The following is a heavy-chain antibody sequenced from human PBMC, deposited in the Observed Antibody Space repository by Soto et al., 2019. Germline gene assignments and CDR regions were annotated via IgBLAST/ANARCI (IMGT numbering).Heavy chain of an antibody. V-gene: IGHV3-30*18. J-gene: IGHJ4*02. Sequence: QVQLVESGGGVVQPGRSLRLSCAASGFTFSSYGMHWVRQAPGKGLEWVAVISYDGSNKYYADSVKGRFTISRDNSKNTRYLQMNSLRAEDTAGYYGAKGDGDSLAGHYWGQGTLVTVSS. CDR3: AKGDGDSLAGHY. D-gene: IGHD4-17*01. CDR2: ISYDGSNK. CDR1: GFTFSSYG.